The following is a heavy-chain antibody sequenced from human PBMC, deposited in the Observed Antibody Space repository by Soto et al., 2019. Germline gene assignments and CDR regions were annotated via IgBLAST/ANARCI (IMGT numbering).Heavy chain of an antibody. CDR2: ISGSGGST. CDR3: ANFHDGAFDI. CDR1: GLTFSSYA. Sequence: GGSLRLSCAASGLTFSSYAMSWVRQGQGKGLEWGSAISGSGGSTYYADSVKGRFTISRDNSKNTLYLQMNSLRAEDTAVYYCANFHDGAFDIWGQGTMVTVSS. D-gene: IGHD1-1*01. J-gene: IGHJ3*02. V-gene: IGHV3-23*01.